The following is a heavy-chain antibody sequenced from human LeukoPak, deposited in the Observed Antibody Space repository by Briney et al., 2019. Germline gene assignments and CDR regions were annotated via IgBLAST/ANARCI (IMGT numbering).Heavy chain of an antibody. CDR3: ARDRLHQNY. V-gene: IGHV4-59*01. D-gene: IGHD4-11*01. Sequence: SGTLSLTCTVSGGSISSYYWSWIRQPPGKGLEWIGYIYHSGSTKYNPSLKSRVTISVDTSQNQFSLKLSSVTAADTAVYYCARDRLHQNYWGQGTLVTVSS. J-gene: IGHJ4*02. CDR2: IYHSGST. CDR1: GGSISSYY.